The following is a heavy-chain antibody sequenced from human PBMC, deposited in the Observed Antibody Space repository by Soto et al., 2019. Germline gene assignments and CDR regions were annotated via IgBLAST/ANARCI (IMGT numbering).Heavy chain of an antibody. J-gene: IGHJ4*02. D-gene: IGHD1-26*01. CDR1: GYTFTRYG. V-gene: IGHV1-18*01. Sequence: QVQLVQYGAEVKKPGASVKVSCKASGYTFTRYGIIWVRQSPGKGREWMGWISAYNGNTHYAQKIQSRVTMTTDTSTNTAYMELRSRRSYDTAVYYCARDRLSYALGYWGQGTLGTGSS. CDR3: ARDRLSYALGY. CDR2: ISAYNGNT.